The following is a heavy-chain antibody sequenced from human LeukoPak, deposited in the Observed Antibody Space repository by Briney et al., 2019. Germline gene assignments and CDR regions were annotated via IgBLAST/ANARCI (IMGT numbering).Heavy chain of an antibody. Sequence: ASVKVSCKASGYTFISYFMHWVRQAPGQGLEWMGIINPSGGSPTYSQNFQGRVTMTRDTSTSTFYMELSSLKSEDTAMYYCARRSNIVTHDYYGMDVWGQGTTVTVSS. D-gene: IGHD3-16*02. CDR2: INPSGGSP. CDR1: GYTFISYF. V-gene: IGHV1-46*01. CDR3: ARRSNIVTHDYYGMDV. J-gene: IGHJ6*02.